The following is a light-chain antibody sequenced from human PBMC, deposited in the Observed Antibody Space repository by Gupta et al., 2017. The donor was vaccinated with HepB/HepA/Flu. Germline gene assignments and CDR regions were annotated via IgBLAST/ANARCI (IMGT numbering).Light chain of an antibody. V-gene: IGLV2-23*02. CDR1: SSDVGSYNL. J-gene: IGLJ1*01. Sequence: QSALTQPASVSRSPGQSITISCTGTSSDVGSYNLVSWYQQHPGKAPKLMIYEVSKRPSGVSHLFSCSKSGNTASLTFSGLHADDEADYYCCSYAGSSPYVFGTGTKVTVL. CDR2: EVS. CDR3: CSYAGSSPYV.